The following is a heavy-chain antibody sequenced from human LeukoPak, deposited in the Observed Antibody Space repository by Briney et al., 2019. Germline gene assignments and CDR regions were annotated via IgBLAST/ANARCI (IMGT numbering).Heavy chain of an antibody. CDR3: AKGLYDSSGYYPFDY. CDR1: GFTVSSNY. Sequence: GGSLRLSCAASGFTVSSNYMSWVRQAPGKGLEWVSAISGSGGSTYYADSVKGRFTISRDNSKNTLYLQMNSLRAEDTAVYYCAKGLYDSSGYYPFDYWGQGTLVTVSS. V-gene: IGHV3-23*01. J-gene: IGHJ4*02. CDR2: ISGSGGST. D-gene: IGHD3-22*01.